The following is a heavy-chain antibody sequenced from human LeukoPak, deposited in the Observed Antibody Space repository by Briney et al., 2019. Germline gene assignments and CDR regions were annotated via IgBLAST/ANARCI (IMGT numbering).Heavy chain of an antibody. CDR2: MYAGGST. D-gene: IGHD6-19*01. V-gene: IGHV3-53*01. J-gene: IGHJ4*02. Sequence: PGGSLRLSCAASGFTVISNYMSWLRQAPGKGLEWVSVMYAGGSTYYADSVKGRFTISRDSSKSTLYLQMNSLRVEDTAMYYCARSGSGWFDYWGQGTLVTVSS. CDR1: GFTVISNY. CDR3: ARSGSGWFDY.